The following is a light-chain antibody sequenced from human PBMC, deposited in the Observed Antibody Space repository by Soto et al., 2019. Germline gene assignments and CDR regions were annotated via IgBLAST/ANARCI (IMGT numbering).Light chain of an antibody. J-gene: IGKJ3*01. CDR3: QQRSNWPPLFT. Sequence: EIVLTQSPATLSLSPGDRATLSSRASQSVSAYLAWYQQKPGQASRLLIYDASNRATGIPARFSGSGSGTDFTLTISILEPEDFAVYYCQQRSNWPPLFTFGPGTKVDIK. CDR2: DAS. V-gene: IGKV3-11*01. CDR1: QSVSAY.